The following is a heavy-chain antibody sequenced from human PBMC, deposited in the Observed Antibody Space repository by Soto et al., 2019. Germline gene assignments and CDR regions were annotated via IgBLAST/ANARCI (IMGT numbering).Heavy chain of an antibody. CDR1: GFTFTDYA. V-gene: IGHV3-23*01. Sequence: VQLSESGGGLVQPGGSLRLSCAASGFTFTDYAMSWVRQAPGKGPEWISAISGSGGSIYSADSMRGRFTISRDNSKNTLFLQMNSLRAEDTAVYYCAKDDYFDSSGYFNHWGQGTLVTVSS. CDR3: AKDDYFDSSGYFNH. CDR2: ISGSGGSI. J-gene: IGHJ5*02. D-gene: IGHD3-22*01.